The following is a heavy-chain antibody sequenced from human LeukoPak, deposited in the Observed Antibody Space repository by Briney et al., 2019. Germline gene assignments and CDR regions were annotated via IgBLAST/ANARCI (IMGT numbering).Heavy chain of an antibody. CDR3: ATRSLRFLEWLLGV. CDR2: IIPFFGTA. Sequence: ASVKVSCKASGDTFNNYAISWVRQAPGQGLEWMGGIIPFFGTANYAQKFQGRVTITADKSTNTAYMELSSLRSDDTAVYYCATRSLRFLEWLLGVWGQGTLVTVSS. CDR1: GDTFNNYA. J-gene: IGHJ4*02. V-gene: IGHV1-69*06. D-gene: IGHD3-3*01.